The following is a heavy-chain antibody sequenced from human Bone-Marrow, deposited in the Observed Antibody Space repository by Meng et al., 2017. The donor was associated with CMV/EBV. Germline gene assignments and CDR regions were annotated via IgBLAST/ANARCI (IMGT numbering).Heavy chain of an antibody. V-gene: IGHV1-2*02. Sequence: ASVKVSCKASGYVFTVYYMHLVRQAHGQGLEWLGWINPDSGGTNNAQKFQGRVTMTRDTSISTAYMELSRLRSEDTAVYYCALGVVVVIANPIPYYYYGMDAWGQGTTVTVSS. CDR2: INPDSGGT. CDR1: GYVFTVYY. J-gene: IGHJ6*02. CDR3: ALGVVVVIANPIPYYYYGMDA. D-gene: IGHD2-21*01.